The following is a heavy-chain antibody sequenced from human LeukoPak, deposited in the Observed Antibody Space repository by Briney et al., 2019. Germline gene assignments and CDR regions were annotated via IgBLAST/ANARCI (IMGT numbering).Heavy chain of an antibody. D-gene: IGHD6-13*01. CDR3: AKDVKAPSSSWFTYFDY. J-gene: IGHJ4*02. V-gene: IGHV3-9*01. Sequence: SGGSLRLSCAASGFTFDDYAMHWVRQAPGKGLEWVAGISWNSGSIGYADSVKGRFTISRDNAKNSLYLQMNSLRAEDTALYYCAKDVKAPSSSWFTYFDYWGQGTLVTVSS. CDR1: GFTFDDYA. CDR2: ISWNSGSI.